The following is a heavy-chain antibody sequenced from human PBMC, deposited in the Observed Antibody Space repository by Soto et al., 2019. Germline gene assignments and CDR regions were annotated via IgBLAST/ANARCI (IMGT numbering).Heavy chain of an antibody. CDR3: ARGRYGDY. Sequence: QVHLVQSGAEVKKPGASVKVSCKGSGYTFTSYGITWVRQAPGQGLEWMGWISAHNGNTDYAQRLQGRVTVTRDTSTSTAYMELRSVRSADTAVYYWARGRYGDYWGQGALVTVSS. J-gene: IGHJ4*02. CDR1: GYTFTSYG. V-gene: IGHV1-18*01. D-gene: IGHD1-1*01. CDR2: ISAHNGNT.